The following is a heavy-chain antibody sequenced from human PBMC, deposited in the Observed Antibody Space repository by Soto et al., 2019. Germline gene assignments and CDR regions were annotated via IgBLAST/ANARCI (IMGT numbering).Heavy chain of an antibody. D-gene: IGHD5-18*01. CDR3: AKDQGYVDTAMVRPSDYYYYGMDV. J-gene: IGHJ6*02. CDR2: ISYDGSNK. CDR1: GFTFSSYG. Sequence: GGSLRLSCAASGFTFSSYGMHWVRQAPGKGLEWVAVISYDGSNKYYADSVKGRFTISRDNSKNTLYLQMNSLRAEDTAVYYCAKDQGYVDTAMVRPSDYYYYGMDVWGQGTTVTVSS. V-gene: IGHV3-30*18.